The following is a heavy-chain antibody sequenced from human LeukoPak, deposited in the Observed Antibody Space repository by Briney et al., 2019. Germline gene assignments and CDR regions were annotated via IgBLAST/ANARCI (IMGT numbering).Heavy chain of an antibody. CDR3: ARDRPDVDTAMDY. CDR1: GYTLTSYG. CDR2: IGAYNGNT. V-gene: IGHV1-18*01. D-gene: IGHD5-18*01. J-gene: IGHJ4*02. Sequence: ASLKVSCKASGYTLTSYGISWVRQSPGPGLEWMGWIGAYNGNTNYAQKLQGRVTMTTDTSTSTAYMELRSLRSDDTAVYYCARDRPDVDTAMDYWGQRSLVTVSS.